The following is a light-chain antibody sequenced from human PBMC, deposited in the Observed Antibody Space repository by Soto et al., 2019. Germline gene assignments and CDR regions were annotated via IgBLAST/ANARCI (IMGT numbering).Light chain of an antibody. CDR2: GAS. CDR3: QQYNKWPPVT. CDR1: ESVSSN. V-gene: IGKV3-15*01. Sequence: EIVMTQSPATLSVSPGERATLSCRASESVSSNLAWYQQKPGQAPRLLIYGASTRATGIPARFSGSGSGTEFTLTISSPQSEDFAIYYCQQYNKWPPVTFGQGTKVDI. J-gene: IGKJ1*01.